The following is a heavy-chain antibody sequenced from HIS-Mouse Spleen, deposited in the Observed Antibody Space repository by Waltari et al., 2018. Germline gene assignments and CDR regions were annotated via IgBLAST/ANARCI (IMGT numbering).Heavy chain of an antibody. CDR3: AKDRGSPLYFDY. V-gene: IGHV3-30*18. CDR2: ISYDGSNK. Sequence: QVQLVESGGGVVQPGRSLRLSCAASGFTFSSYGMHWVRQAPGRGMEWVAVISYDGSNKYYADSVKGRFTISRDNSKNTLYLQMNSLRAEDTAVYYCAKDRGSPLYFDYWGQGTLVTVLL. D-gene: IGHD1-26*01. J-gene: IGHJ4*02. CDR1: GFTFSSYG.